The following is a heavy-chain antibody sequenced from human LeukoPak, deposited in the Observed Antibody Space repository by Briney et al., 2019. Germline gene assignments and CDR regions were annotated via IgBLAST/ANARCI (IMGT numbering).Heavy chain of an antibody. V-gene: IGHV4-61*02. CDR3: GSGNIFQYFDWHNNWFDP. CDR1: GGSISRGGSS. J-gene: IGHJ5*02. CDR2: FYTSGNT. D-gene: IGHD3-9*01. Sequence: PSQTLSLTCTVSGGSISRGGSSWSWLRQPAGKGLEWIGRFYTSGNTNYNPSLKSRVTMSIDTSKNQFSLKLTSVTAADTAVYYCGSGNIFQYFDWHNNWFDPWGQGTLVTVSS.